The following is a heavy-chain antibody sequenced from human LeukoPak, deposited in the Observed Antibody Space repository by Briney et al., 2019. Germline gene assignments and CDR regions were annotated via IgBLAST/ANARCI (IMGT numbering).Heavy chain of an antibody. CDR2: ISWNSGSI. D-gene: IGHD3-22*01. V-gene: IGHV3-9*01. CDR3: AKVSDYYDSSGYFDY. J-gene: IGHJ4*02. Sequence: GGSLRLSCAASGFTFDDYAMHWVRQAPGKGLEWVSGISWNSGSIGYADSVKGRFTISRDNAKNPLYLQMNSLRAEDTASYYCAKVSDYYDSSGYFDYWGQGTLVTVSS. CDR1: GFTFDDYA.